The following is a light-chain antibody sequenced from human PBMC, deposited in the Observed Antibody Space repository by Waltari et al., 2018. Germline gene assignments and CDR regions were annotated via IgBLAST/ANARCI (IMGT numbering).Light chain of an antibody. CDR1: SSDIGGYNY. CDR3: SSYTSTSTLGI. J-gene: IGLJ2*01. V-gene: IGLV2-14*03. CDR2: DVT. Sequence: QSALTQPASVSGSPGQSITISCTGTSSDIGGYNYVSWYQQHPGKAPKLMIYDVTKRPSGVSDRFSGSNSGNTAALTISGLQAEDEADYYCSSYTSTSTLGIFGGGTKLTVL.